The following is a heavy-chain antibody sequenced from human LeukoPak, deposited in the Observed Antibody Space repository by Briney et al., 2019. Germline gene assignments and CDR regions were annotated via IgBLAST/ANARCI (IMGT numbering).Heavy chain of an antibody. V-gene: IGHV3-11*01. Sequence: GGSLRLSCAASGFTFSDYYMSWIRQAPGKGLEWVSYISSSGSTIYYADSVKGRFTISRDNAKNSLYLQMNSLRAEDTAVYYCARRSSLYYYDSSGSTLDYWGQGTLVTVSS. D-gene: IGHD3-22*01. CDR3: ARRSSLYYYDSSGSTLDY. CDR1: GFTFSDYY. J-gene: IGHJ4*02. CDR2: ISSSGSTI.